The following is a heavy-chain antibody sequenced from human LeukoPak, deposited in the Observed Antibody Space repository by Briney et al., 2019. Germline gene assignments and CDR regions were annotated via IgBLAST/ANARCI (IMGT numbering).Heavy chain of an antibody. CDR2: IYHSGST. CDR3: ARDGDYYDSSGYFGMDV. J-gene: IGHJ6*02. Sequence: SQTLSLTCAVSGGSLSSGGYSWSWIRQPPGKGLEWIGYIYHSGSTYYNPSLKSRVTISVDRSKNQFSLKLSSVTAADTAVYYCARDGDYYDSSGYFGMDVWGQGTTVTVSS. CDR1: GGSLSSGGYS. V-gene: IGHV4-30-2*01. D-gene: IGHD3-22*01.